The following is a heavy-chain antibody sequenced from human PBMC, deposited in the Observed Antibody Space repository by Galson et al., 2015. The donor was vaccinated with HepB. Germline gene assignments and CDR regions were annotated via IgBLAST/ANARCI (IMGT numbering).Heavy chain of an antibody. D-gene: IGHD3-3*01. J-gene: IGHJ4*02. CDR3: ARDYERDAGFDL. CDR2: ISYRSSYK. Sequence: SLRLSCAASGFTFSSYSMNWARQAPGKGLEWVSSISYRSSYKYYADSLKGRFTISRDNAKNSLYLQMNSLRAEDTAVYYCARDYERDAGFDLWGQGTLVTVSS. CDR1: GFTFSSYS. V-gene: IGHV3-21*01.